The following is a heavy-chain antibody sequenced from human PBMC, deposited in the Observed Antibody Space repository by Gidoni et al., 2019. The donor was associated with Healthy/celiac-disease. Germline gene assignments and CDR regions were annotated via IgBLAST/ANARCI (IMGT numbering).Heavy chain of an antibody. CDR3: ARGSGGSGYYSRGWFDP. CDR1: GGSFSGYY. D-gene: IGHD3-22*01. J-gene: IGHJ5*02. CDR2: INHSGST. V-gene: IGHV4-34*01. Sequence: QVQLQQWGAGLLKPSETLSLTCAVYGGSFSGYYWSWIRQPPGKGLEWIGEINHSGSTNYNPSLKSRVTISVDTSKNQFSLKLSSVTAADTAVYYCARGSGGSGYYSRGWFDPWGQGTLVTVSS.